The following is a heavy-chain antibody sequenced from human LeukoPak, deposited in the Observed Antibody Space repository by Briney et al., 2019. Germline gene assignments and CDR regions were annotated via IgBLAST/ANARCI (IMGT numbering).Heavy chain of an antibody. CDR1: GGSISSYY. J-gene: IGHJ4*02. Sequence: SETLSLTCTVAGGSISSYYWSWIRQPPGKGLEWIGYIYYSGSTNYNPSLKSRVTISVDTSKNQFSLKLSSVTDADTAVYYWARVGATGDGLDYWGQGTLVTVSS. V-gene: IGHV4-59*08. CDR3: ARVGATGDGLDY. CDR2: IYYSGST. D-gene: IGHD1-26*01.